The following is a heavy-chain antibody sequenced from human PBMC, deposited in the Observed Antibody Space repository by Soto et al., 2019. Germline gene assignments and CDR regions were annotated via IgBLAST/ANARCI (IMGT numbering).Heavy chain of an antibody. CDR1: GYTFSGYG. CDR3: ARGIGGWFGVAYYYGMDV. J-gene: IGHJ6*02. CDR2: ISPYNGNT. V-gene: IGHV1-18*01. D-gene: IGHD3-10*01. Sequence: APVKVSCKASGYTFSGYGISWVRQAPGQRLEWMGWISPYNGNTNYAQKLQGRVTMTTDTSTNTAYMDLRSLRSDDTAVYYCARGIGGWFGVAYYYGMDVWGQGTTVTVS.